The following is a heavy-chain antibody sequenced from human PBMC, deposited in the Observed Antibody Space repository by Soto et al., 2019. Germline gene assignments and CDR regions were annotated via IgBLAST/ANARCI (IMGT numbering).Heavy chain of an antibody. CDR3: ARPVYSIHYFDY. CDR1: GYTFTTYY. D-gene: IGHD2-8*01. CDR2: INPSGGST. J-gene: IGHJ4*02. Sequence: QVQLVQSGAEVKKPGASVKVSCKASGYTFTTYYMHWVRQAPGQGLEWMGIINPSGGSTSNAQKFQGRVTMTRDTSTSTVYMELSSLRSEDTAVYDCARPVYSIHYFDYWGQGTLVTVSS. V-gene: IGHV1-46*01.